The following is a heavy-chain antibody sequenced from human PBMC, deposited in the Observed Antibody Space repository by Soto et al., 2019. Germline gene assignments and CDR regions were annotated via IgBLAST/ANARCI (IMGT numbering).Heavy chain of an antibody. CDR1: GGTFSSYA. J-gene: IGHJ6*02. D-gene: IGHD3-10*01. V-gene: IGHV1-69*13. Sequence: VASVKVSCKASGGTFSSYAISWVRQAPGQGLEWMGGIIPIFGTANYAQKFQGRVTITADESTSTAYMELSSLRSEDTAVYYCARSLTWFGDPGMDVWGQGTTVTVSS. CDR3: ARSLTWFGDPGMDV. CDR2: IIPIFGTA.